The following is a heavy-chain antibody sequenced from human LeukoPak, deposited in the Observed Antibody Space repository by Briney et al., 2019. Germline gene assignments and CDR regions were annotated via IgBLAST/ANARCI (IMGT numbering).Heavy chain of an antibody. D-gene: IGHD3-22*01. J-gene: IGHJ4*02. Sequence: GRSLRLSCAASGFTFDDYAMHWVRHAPGKGLEWVSGISWNSGSIGYADSVKGRFTISRDNAKNSLYLQMNSLRAEDTALYYCAKDKSSGYYYSGHGPADINWGQGTLVTVSS. V-gene: IGHV3-9*01. CDR1: GFTFDDYA. CDR3: AKDKSSGYYYSGHGPADIN. CDR2: ISWNSGSI.